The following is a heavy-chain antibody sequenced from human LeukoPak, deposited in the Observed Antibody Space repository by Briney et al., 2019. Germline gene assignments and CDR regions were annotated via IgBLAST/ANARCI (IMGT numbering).Heavy chain of an antibody. CDR1: GYSISSGYY. CDR3: ARDSSIDYGSGFVYDY. V-gene: IGHV4-38-2*02. Sequence: SETLSLTCTVSGYSISSGYYWGWIRQPPGKGLEWIGSIYHSGSTYYNPSLKSRLTISVDTSKNQFSLKLSSVTAADTAVYYCARDSSIDYGSGFVYDYWGQGTLVTVSS. CDR2: IYHSGST. D-gene: IGHD3-10*01. J-gene: IGHJ4*02.